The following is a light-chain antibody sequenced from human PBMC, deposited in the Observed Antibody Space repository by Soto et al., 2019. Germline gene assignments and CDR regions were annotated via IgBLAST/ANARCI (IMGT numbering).Light chain of an antibody. V-gene: IGLV2-14*01. J-gene: IGLJ2*01. CDR3: TSYTSISTLHVV. Sequence: QSALTQPASVSGSPGQSITFSCTGTSSDVGAYNYVSWYQQHPGKAPKLIIFEVSNRPSGVSNRFSGSKSGNTASLTISWLQAEDEADYYCTSYTSISTLHVVFCGGTKLTVL. CDR2: EVS. CDR1: SSDVGAYNY.